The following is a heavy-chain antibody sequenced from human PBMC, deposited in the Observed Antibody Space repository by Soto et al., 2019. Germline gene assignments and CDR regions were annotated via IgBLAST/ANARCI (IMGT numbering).Heavy chain of an antibody. CDR3: ARGSTRQTLNWFDP. CDR2: IYHSGST. J-gene: IGHJ5*02. V-gene: IGHV4-30-2*01. Sequence: PSETLSLTCTVSGGSISSGGYYWSWIRQHPGKGLEWIGYIYHSGSTYYNPSLKSRVTISVDRSKNQFSLKLSSVTAADTAVYYCARGSTRQTLNWFDPWGQGTLVTVSS. CDR1: GGSISSGGYY.